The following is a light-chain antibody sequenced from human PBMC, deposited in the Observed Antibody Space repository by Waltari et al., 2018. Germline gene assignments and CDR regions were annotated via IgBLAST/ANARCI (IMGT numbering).Light chain of an antibody. J-gene: IGKJ1*01. Sequence: EIVLTQSRATLSVSPGATATLSCRASQSVSHNLAWYQQISGQSPRLLLYGVSTRAVGVPERFSGSGSGTDFTLTITDLQSEDFAIYFCQHYYGWSRTFGQGTKV. CDR1: QSVSHN. CDR3: QHYYGWSRT. V-gene: IGKV3-15*01. CDR2: GVS.